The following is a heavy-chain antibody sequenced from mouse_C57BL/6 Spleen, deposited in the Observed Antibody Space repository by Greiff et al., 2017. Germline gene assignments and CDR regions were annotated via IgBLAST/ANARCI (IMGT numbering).Heavy chain of an antibody. J-gene: IGHJ4*01. V-gene: IGHV1-61*01. CDR2: IYPSDSET. Sequence: QVQLQQPGAELVRPGSSVKLSCKASGYTFTSYWMDWVKQRPGQGLEWIGNIYPSDSETHYNQKFKDKATLTVDKSSSPAYMQLSSLTSEDSAVYCCARDYYADAMDYWGQGTSVTVSS. CDR3: ARDYYADAMDY. D-gene: IGHD1-1*01. CDR1: GYTFTSYW.